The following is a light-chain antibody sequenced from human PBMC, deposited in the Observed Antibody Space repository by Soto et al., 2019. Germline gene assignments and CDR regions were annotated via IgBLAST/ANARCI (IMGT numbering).Light chain of an antibody. CDR2: DAS. J-gene: IGKJ4*01. CDR1: QSVGND. Sequence: EIVMTQSPATLSVSPGDRATLSCRASQSVGNDLAWYQQKPGQAPRLLIYDASTRATGIPARFSGSGSGTEFTLTISSLLSEDFAVYSCQQYNNWPLTFGGGTKVEI. V-gene: IGKV3D-15*01. CDR3: QQYNNWPLT.